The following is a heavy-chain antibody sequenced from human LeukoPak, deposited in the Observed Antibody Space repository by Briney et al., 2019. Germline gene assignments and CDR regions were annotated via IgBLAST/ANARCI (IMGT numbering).Heavy chain of an antibody. Sequence: GGSLRLSCAASGFTFSSYSMNWVRQAPGKGLEWVSSISGSSSYIYNADSVKGRFTISRDNAKNTVYLQMSSLRVEDTAVYYCARVYETNGYLYWGQGSLVTVSS. CDR2: ISGSSSYI. CDR1: GFTFSSYS. CDR3: ARVYETNGYLY. V-gene: IGHV3-21*06. D-gene: IGHD3-22*01. J-gene: IGHJ4*02.